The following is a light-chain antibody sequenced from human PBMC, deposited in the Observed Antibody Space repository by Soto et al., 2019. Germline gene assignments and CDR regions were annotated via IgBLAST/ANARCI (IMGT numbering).Light chain of an antibody. J-gene: IGKJ1*01. CDR2: DAS. Sequence: DIQMTQCPSSVSGSVGDRFTISCRASQDITRWLAWYQQKPGKAPKLLIYDASSLQSGVPSRFSGSGSGTDFTLTISSLQPEDFATYYCLQDFNYPRTFGQGTKVDIK. CDR1: QDITRW. CDR3: LQDFNYPRT. V-gene: IGKV1-12*01.